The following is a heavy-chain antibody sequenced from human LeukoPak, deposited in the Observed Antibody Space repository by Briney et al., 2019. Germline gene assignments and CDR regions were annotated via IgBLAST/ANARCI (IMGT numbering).Heavy chain of an antibody. J-gene: IGHJ3*02. CDR3: AREPGGDFGVVGLAFDI. CDR1: GGSISSSSYY. D-gene: IGHD3-3*01. CDR2: IYYSGST. V-gene: IGHV4-39*07. Sequence: IPSETLSLTCTVSGGSISSSSYYWGWIRQPPGKGLEWIGSIYYSGSTYYNPSLKSRVTLSVDTSKTQFSLRLSSVTAADTAVYYCAREPGGDFGVVGLAFDIWGQGTMVTISS.